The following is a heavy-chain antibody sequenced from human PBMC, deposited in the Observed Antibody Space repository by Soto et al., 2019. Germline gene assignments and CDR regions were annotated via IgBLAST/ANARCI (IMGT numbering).Heavy chain of an antibody. D-gene: IGHD3-22*01. V-gene: IGHV3-66*02. Sequence: GGSLRLSCAASGFTFSTYAMSWVRQAPGKGLEWVSVIYSGGSTYYADSVKGRFTISRDNSKNTLYLQMSSLRAEDTAVYYCVKEGYYYDSSGYYYGWFDPWGQGTLVTVSS. CDR1: GFTFSTYA. J-gene: IGHJ5*02. CDR2: IYSGGST. CDR3: VKEGYYYDSSGYYYGWFDP.